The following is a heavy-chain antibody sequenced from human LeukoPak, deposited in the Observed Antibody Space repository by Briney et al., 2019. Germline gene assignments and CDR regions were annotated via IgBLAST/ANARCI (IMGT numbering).Heavy chain of an antibody. D-gene: IGHD3-9*01. Sequence: GESLKISCKGSGYSFTSYWISWVRQMHGKGLEWTHRIELSDSYTNFSPSFQGHVTSSADKSISTAYLQWSSPKASDTAMYYCARGRGYDILTGYYVSWFDPWGQGTLVTVSS. V-gene: IGHV5-10-1*01. J-gene: IGHJ5*02. CDR1: GYSFTSYW. CDR3: ARGRGYDILTGYYVSWFDP. CDR2: IELSDSYT.